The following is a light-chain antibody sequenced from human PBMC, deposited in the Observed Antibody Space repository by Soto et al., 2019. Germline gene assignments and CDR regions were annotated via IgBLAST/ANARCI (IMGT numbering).Light chain of an antibody. V-gene: IGLV8-61*01. CDR1: SGSVSTNHY. J-gene: IGLJ3*02. Sequence: QTVVTQEPSFSVSPGGTVTLTCGLNSGSVSTNHYPSWYQQTPGQAPRTVIYNTNTRSSGVPDRFSGSILGNKAALTITGAKADDEAVYFCLLYMGSGISVFGGGTKVTVL. CDR3: LLYMGSGISV. CDR2: NTN.